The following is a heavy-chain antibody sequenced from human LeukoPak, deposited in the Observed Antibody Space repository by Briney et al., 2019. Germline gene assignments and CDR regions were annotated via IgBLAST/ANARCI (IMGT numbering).Heavy chain of an antibody. J-gene: IGHJ4*02. CDR2: IIGSSGST. CDR3: AKGGRDYIEIAYFDY. Sequence: GGSLRHSCVPSGFSSNNYAMNWVRQAPGKGLEWVSLIIGSSGSTFYADSVKGRFTLSRDKSKNTLYLQMNSLRAEDTAVYYCAKGGRDYIEIAYFDYWGQGSLVTVSS. CDR1: GFSSNNYA. D-gene: IGHD5-12*01. V-gene: IGHV3-23*01.